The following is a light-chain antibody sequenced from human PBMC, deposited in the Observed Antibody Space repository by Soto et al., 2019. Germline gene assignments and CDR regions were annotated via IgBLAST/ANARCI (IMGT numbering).Light chain of an antibody. CDR1: SSDVGDHNS. Sequence: QYALTQPASVSGSPGQSITISCTGTSSDVGDHNSVSWYQQQPGKAPKLMIYAVSNRPSGVSNRFSGSKSGNTASLTISGLQAEDEADYYCGSYTTSITVIFGGGTKVTVL. CDR3: GSYTTSITVI. J-gene: IGLJ2*01. CDR2: AVS. V-gene: IGLV2-14*03.